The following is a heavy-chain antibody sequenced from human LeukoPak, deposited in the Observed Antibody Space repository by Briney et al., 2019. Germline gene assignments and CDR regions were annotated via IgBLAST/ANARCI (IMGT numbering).Heavy chain of an antibody. CDR1: GFTFSSYG. V-gene: IGHV3-33*06. CDR3: AKDRGVQLWSFDY. Sequence: PGGSLRLSRAASGFTFSSYGMHWVRQAPGEGLEWVAVIWYDGSNKYYADSVKGRFTISRDNSKNTLYLQMNSLRAEDTTVYYCAKDRGVQLWSFDYWGQGTLVTVSS. CDR2: IWYDGSNK. D-gene: IGHD5-18*01. J-gene: IGHJ4*02.